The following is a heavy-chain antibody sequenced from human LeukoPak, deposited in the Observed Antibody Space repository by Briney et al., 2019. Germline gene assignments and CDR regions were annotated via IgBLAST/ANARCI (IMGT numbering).Heavy chain of an antibody. CDR3: ARGEGYGNWFDP. CDR2: MNPNSGNT. J-gene: IGHJ5*02. Sequence: ASVKVSCKASGYTFTSYGISWVRQAPGQGLEWMGWMNPNSGNTGYAQKFQGRVTMTRNTSISTAYMELSSLRSEDTAVYYCARGEGYGNWFDPWGQGTLVTVSS. D-gene: IGHD5-12*01. V-gene: IGHV1-8*02. CDR1: GYTFTSYG.